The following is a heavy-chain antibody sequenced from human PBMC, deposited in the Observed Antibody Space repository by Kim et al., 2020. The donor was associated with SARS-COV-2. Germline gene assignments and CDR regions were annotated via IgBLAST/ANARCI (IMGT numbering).Heavy chain of an antibody. V-gene: IGHV4-59*01. CDR3: ARDHREWLQYTANWYFHF. Sequence: SETLSLTCTVSGGSISSYYWSWIRQPPGKGLEWIGYIYYSGSTNYNPSLKSRVTISVDTSKNQFSLKLSSVTAADPAVYYCARDHREWLQYTANWYFHF. J-gene: IGHJ2*01. D-gene: IGHD3-3*01. CDR2: IYYSGST. CDR1: GGSISSYY.